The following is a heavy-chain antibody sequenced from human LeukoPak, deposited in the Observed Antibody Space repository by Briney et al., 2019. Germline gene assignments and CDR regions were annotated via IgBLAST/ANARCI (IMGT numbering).Heavy chain of an antibody. J-gene: IGHJ4*02. D-gene: IGHD3-22*01. CDR1: GGSFSDYY. CDR3: ARGGRSYYDSSGYYYS. V-gene: IGHV4-34*01. Sequence: PSETLSLTCTVYGGSFSDYYWSWIRQPPGKGLEWIGEINHSGSPNYSPSLKSRVTISVDTSNNQFSLKLSSVTAADTAVYYCARGGRSYYDSSGYYYSWGQGILVTVSS. CDR2: INHSGSP.